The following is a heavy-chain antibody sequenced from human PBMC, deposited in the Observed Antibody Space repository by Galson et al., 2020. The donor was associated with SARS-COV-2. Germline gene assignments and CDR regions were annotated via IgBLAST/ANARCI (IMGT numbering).Heavy chain of an antibody. V-gene: IGHV3-30*01. Sequence: ELDAGGSLRLSCAASGFPFSTYAMHWVRQAPGKGLEWVAAISYDGRYNHDVDSLKGRFTISRDNSKNTLYLQMNSLRPEDTAVYYCASSPSIAGSCTRFSFQHWGQGTLVTVSS. CDR2: ISYDGRYN. D-gene: IGHD6-6*01. CDR1: GFPFSTYA. J-gene: IGHJ1*01. CDR3: ASSPSIAGSCTRFSFQH.